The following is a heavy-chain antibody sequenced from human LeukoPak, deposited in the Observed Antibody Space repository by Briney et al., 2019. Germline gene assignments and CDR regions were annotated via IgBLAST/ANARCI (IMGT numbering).Heavy chain of an antibody. J-gene: IGHJ3*02. CDR2: IYYSGST. Sequence: SGTLSLTCTVSGGSISSSSYYWSWIRQPPGKGLEWIGYIYYSGSTNYSPSLKSRVTISVDTSKNQFSLKLSSVTAAGTAVYYCARALWFGESYDAFDIWGQGTMVTVSS. V-gene: IGHV4-61*01. CDR3: ARALWFGESYDAFDI. CDR1: GGSISSSSYY. D-gene: IGHD3-10*01.